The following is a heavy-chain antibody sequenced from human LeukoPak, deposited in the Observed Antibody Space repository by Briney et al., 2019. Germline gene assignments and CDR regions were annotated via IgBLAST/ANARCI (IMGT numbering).Heavy chain of an antibody. J-gene: IGHJ4*02. CDR3: ARHSLATRIFDY. CDR1: GGSFSGYY. D-gene: IGHD1-26*01. V-gene: IGHV4-34*01. Sequence: SETLSLTCAVYGGSFSGYYWSWIRQPPGKGLEWLGEINHSGSTNYNPSLKSRVTISVDTSKNQFSLKLSSVTAADTAVYYCARHSLATRIFDYWGQGTLVTVSS. CDR2: INHSGST.